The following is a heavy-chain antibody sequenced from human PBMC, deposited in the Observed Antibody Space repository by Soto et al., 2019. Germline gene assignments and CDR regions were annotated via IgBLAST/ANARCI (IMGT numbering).Heavy chain of an antibody. D-gene: IGHD3-10*01. J-gene: IGHJ6*02. CDR2: INPKSGGT. CDR1: GYTFTGYY. CDR3: ARDGAGSSPSYYYYGMDV. V-gene: IGHV1-2*02. Sequence: QVQLVQSGAEVKKPGASVKVSCKASGYTFTGYYMHWVRQAPGQGLEWMGWINPKSGGTNYAQKFQRRVTMTGDTVIGTAYMELSRLESDDTAGYYCARDGAGSSPSYYYYGMDVWGQGTTVTVSS.